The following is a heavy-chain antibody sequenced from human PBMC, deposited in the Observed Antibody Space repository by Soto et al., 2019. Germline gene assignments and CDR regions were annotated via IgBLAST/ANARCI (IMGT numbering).Heavy chain of an antibody. J-gene: IGHJ5*02. CDR2: IIPIFGTA. CDR3: ARDXGXXXXXYPYWFDP. V-gene: IGHV1-69*05. D-gene: IGHD3-22*01. CDR1: GGTFSSYA. Sequence: QVQLVQSGAEVKKPGSSVKVSCKASGGTFSSYAITWVRQAPGQGLEWMGGIIPIFGTANYAQKFQGRVTXXXXXSXXXXXXXXXXXXXXXXXXXXXARDXGXXXXXYPYWFDPWGQGTLVTVSS.